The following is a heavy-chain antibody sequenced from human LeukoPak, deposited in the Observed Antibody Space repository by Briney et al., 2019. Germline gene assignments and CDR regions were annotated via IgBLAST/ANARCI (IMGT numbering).Heavy chain of an antibody. CDR1: GDSMGRYY. D-gene: IGHD3-10*01. CDR2: IYYSGST. CDR3: ARGYYNSGSYYNFDY. V-gene: IGHV4-39*01. J-gene: IGHJ4*02. Sequence: SETLSLTCTVSGDSMGRYYWSFIRQPPGKGLEWIGSIYYSGSTYYNPSLKSRVTISVDTAKNQFSLKLSSVTAADTAVYYCARGYYNSGSYYNFDYWGQGTLVTVSS.